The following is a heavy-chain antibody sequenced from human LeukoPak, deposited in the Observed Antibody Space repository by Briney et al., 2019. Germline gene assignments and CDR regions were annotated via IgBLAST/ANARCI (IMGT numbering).Heavy chain of an antibody. V-gene: IGHV3-74*01. CDR2: INSVGSST. CDR1: GFTFSSFW. J-gene: IGHJ5*02. Sequence: TGGSLRLSCAASGFTFSSFWMHWVRQAPGKGLVWVSRINSVGSSTSYADSVKGRFTISRDNAKNTLYLQMNSLRAEDTAVYYCARERTSGWDAFDTWGQGTLVTVSS. D-gene: IGHD6-19*01. CDR3: ARERTSGWDAFDT.